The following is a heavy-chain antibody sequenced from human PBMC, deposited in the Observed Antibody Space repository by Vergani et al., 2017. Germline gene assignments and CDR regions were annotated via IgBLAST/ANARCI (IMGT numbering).Heavy chain of an antibody. J-gene: IGHJ4*02. CDR1: GGSFSGYY. CDR3: ARVRDLAGYFDY. Sequence: QVQLQQWGAGLLKPSETLSLTCAVYGGSFSGYYWSWIRQPPGKGLEWIGEINHSGSTNSNQSLKSRVTISVDTSKNQFSLKLSSVTAADTAVYYCARVRDLAGYFDYWGQGTLVTVSS. V-gene: IGHV4-34*01. CDR2: INHSGST.